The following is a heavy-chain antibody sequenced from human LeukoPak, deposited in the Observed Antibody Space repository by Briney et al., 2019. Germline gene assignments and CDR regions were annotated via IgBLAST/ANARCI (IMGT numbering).Heavy chain of an antibody. J-gene: IGHJ4*02. CDR3: ARVPYYYDSSGYHY. CDR1: GFTFSNYA. V-gene: IGHV3-23*01. CDR2: IGGSGGST. Sequence: SGGSLRLSCAASGFTFSNYAMSWVRQAPGKGLEWVSSIGGSGGSTYYADSVKGRFTISRDNPKNTLYLQMNSLRAEDTAVYYCARVPYYYDSSGYHYWGQGTLVTVSS. D-gene: IGHD3-22*01.